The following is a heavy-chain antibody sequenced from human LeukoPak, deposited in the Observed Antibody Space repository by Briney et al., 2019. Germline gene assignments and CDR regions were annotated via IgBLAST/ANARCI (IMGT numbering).Heavy chain of an antibody. V-gene: IGHV1-46*01. Sequence: ASVKVSCKASGYTFTGYYMHWVRQAPGQGLEWMGIINPSGGSTSYAQKFQGRVTMTRDMSTSTVYMELSSLRSEDTAVYYCARDSPTYYYDSSGYYPLDYWGQGTLVTVSS. J-gene: IGHJ4*02. CDR3: ARDSPTYYYDSSGYYPLDY. CDR1: GYTFTGYY. D-gene: IGHD3-22*01. CDR2: INPSGGST.